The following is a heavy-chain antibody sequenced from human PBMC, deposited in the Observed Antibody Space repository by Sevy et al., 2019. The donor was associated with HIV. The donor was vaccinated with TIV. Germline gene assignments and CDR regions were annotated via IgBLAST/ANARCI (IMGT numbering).Heavy chain of an antibody. D-gene: IGHD3-10*01. V-gene: IGHV3-30-3*01. CDR2: MSYDGGNK. Sequence: GGSLRLSCAVSGFTFSRYAMHWVRQAPGKGLEWVAVMSYDGGNKYYADSVKGRFTISRDNSKNTLFLHMNSLRAEDTPVYYCARIGMGQTYGTPPWYWGQGTLVTVSS. J-gene: IGHJ4*02. CDR3: ARIGMGQTYGTPPWY. CDR1: GFTFSRYA.